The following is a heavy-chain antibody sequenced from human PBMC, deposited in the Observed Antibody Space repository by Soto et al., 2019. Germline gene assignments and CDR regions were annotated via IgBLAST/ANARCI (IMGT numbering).Heavy chain of an antibody. D-gene: IGHD3-22*01. CDR3: ARSDSSGYGGFDI. J-gene: IGHJ3*02. CDR1: GFTFSSYS. V-gene: IGHV3-48*02. Sequence: GGSLRLSCAASGFTFSSYSMNWVRQAQGKGLEWVSYISSSSSTIYYADSVKGRFTISRDNAKNSLYLQMNSLRDEDTAVSYCARSDSSGYGGFDIWGQGTMVTVSS. CDR2: ISSSSSTI.